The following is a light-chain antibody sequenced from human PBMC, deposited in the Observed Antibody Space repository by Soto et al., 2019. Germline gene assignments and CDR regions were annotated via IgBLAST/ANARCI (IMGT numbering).Light chain of an antibody. CDR3: QQYDKFPVT. CDR2: DAS. J-gene: IGKJ4*01. CDR1: QDISKY. V-gene: IGKV1-33*01. Sequence: DIQMSQSPSSLSAYVGDRVTITCQASQDISKYLSWYQQKPGKAPKVLISDASNLQSGVPSRYSGSGSGTVFTFTINSLQPEDIATYYCQQYDKFPVTFAGGTRVEIK.